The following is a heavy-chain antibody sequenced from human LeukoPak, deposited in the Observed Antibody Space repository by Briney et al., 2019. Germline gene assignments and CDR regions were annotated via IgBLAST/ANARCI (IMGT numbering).Heavy chain of an antibody. CDR1: GGSISSGDYY. D-gene: IGHD3-22*01. V-gene: IGHV4-30-4*01. Sequence: PSETLSLTCTVSGGSISSGDYYWSWIRQPPGKGLEWIGYIYYSGSTYYNPSLKSRVTISVDTSKNQFSLKLSSVTAADTAVYYCARDQRAYYYDSSGAFDIWGQGTLVTVSS. J-gene: IGHJ4*02. CDR3: ARDQRAYYYDSSGAFDI. CDR2: IYYSGST.